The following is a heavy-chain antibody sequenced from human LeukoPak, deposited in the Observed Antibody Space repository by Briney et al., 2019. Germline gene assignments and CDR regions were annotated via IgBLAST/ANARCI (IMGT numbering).Heavy chain of an antibody. CDR3: ARERDYGDPYLVY. D-gene: IGHD4-17*01. Sequence: SETLSLTCTVSGGSFSSGSYYWNWIRQPAGKGLEWIGRIYTSGTTNYNPSLKSRVTISVDTSTNHFSLKLSSVTAADTAVYYCARERDYGDPYLVYWGQGVLVTVSS. V-gene: IGHV4-61*02. CDR2: IYTSGTT. CDR1: GGSFSSGSYY. J-gene: IGHJ4*02.